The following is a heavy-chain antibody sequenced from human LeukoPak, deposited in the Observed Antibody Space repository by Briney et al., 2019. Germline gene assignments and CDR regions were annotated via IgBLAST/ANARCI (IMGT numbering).Heavy chain of an antibody. D-gene: IGHD5-24*01. V-gene: IGHV4-39*07. Sequence: SETLSLTCTVSGGSISSSSYYWGWIRQPPGKGLEWIGSIYYSGSTYYNPSLKSRVTISVDTSKNQFSLKLSSVTAADTAVYYCARDGYILNLNAFDIWGQGTMVTVSS. CDR3: ARDGYILNLNAFDI. CDR2: IYYSGST. J-gene: IGHJ3*02. CDR1: GGSISSSSYY.